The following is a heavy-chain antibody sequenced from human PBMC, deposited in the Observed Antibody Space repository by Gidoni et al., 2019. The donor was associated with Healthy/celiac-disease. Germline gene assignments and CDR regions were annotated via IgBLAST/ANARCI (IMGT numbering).Heavy chain of an antibody. CDR2: ISSSGSTI. V-gene: IGHV3-11*01. Sequence: QVQLVESGGGLVKPGGSLRLSCAASGFTFSDYYMRWIRQAPGKGLELGPYISSSGSTIYYGDSVKGRFTISRDNAKNSLYLQMNSLRAEDTAVYYFAGGLLGYCSSTSCSGYFDYWGQGTLVTVSS. J-gene: IGHJ4*02. CDR1: GFTFSDYY. D-gene: IGHD2-2*01. CDR3: AGGLLGYCSSTSCSGYFDY.